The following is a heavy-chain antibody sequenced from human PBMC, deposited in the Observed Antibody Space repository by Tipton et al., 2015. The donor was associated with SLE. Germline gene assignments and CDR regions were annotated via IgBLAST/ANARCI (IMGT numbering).Heavy chain of an antibody. J-gene: IGHJ3*02. CDR3: AASTGTVGAFDI. CDR2: IVVGTTNT. V-gene: IGHV1-58*02. Sequence: QLVQSGAEVKKPGTSVKVSCKASGFTFISSAMQWVRQARGQRLEWIGWIVVGTTNTDYTQRFQERVTITRDMSTSIVHMELSSLRSEDTAVYYCAASTGTVGAFDIWGQGTMVTVSS. D-gene: IGHD1-1*01. CDR1: GFTFISSA.